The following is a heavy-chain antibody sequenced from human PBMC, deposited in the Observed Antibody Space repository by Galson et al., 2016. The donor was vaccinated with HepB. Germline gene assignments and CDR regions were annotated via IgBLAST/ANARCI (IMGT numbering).Heavy chain of an antibody. CDR2: VGWNSGSV. J-gene: IGHJ4*02. D-gene: IGHD2-2*01. CDR3: EEAKGPYIVLVPTALDY. CDR1: GFTFNDYA. V-gene: IGHV3-9*01. Sequence: SLRLSCAASGFTFNDYAMHWVRQAPGKGLEWVSGVGWNSGSVDYADSGKGRFTISRDNAKNSLFLQMDSLRAEDTALYYCEEAKGPYIVLVPTALDYWGPGTLVTVSS.